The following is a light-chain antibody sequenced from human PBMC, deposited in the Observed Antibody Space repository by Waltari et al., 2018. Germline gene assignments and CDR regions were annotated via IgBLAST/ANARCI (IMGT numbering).Light chain of an antibody. CDR1: PSNIGSNY. CDR3: AAWDDSLRGAV. CDR2: RNN. V-gene: IGLV1-47*01. J-gene: IGLJ1*01. Sequence: QSVLTQPPSASGTPGQRVTLSCSGSPSNIGSNYVSWYQHLPGMAPKLLISRNNQRPSGGSDRFSASKSGTSASLAISGLRSDDEAEYYCAAWDDSLRGAVFGTGTKVSVL.